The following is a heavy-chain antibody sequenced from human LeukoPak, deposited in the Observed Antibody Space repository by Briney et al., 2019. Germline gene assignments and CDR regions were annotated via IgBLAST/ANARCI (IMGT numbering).Heavy chain of an antibody. Sequence: SETLSLTCTVSGVSISGFYWSWIRQPPGKGLEWIACIHYSGITNYNPSLESRVTLAVDMAKNQFSLRLSSVTAADTAIYFCAKSMTMDYYGMDVWGQGTTVTVSS. D-gene: IGHD4/OR15-4a*01. J-gene: IGHJ6*02. CDR3: AKSMTMDYYGMDV. V-gene: IGHV4-59*01. CDR1: GVSISGFY. CDR2: IHYSGIT.